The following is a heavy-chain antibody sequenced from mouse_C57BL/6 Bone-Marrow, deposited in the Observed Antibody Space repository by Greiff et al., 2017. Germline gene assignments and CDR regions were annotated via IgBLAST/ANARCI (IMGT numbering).Heavy chain of an antibody. J-gene: IGHJ1*03. CDR1: GYSFTDYN. CDR2: INPNYGTT. Sequence: VQLQQSGPELVKPGASVKISCKASGYSFTDYNMNWVKQSNGKSLEWIGVINPNYGTTSYNQKFKGKATLTVDQSSSTAYMQLNSLKSEDSAVYYCARHGRLRLDWYFDVWGTGTTVTVSS. D-gene: IGHD2-4*01. CDR3: ARHGRLRLDWYFDV. V-gene: IGHV1-39*01.